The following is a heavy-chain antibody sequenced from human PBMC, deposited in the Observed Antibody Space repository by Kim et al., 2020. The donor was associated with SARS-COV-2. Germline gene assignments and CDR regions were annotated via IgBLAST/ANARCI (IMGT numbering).Heavy chain of an antibody. Sequence: GGSLRLSCEVSGFTFNGFWMSWVRQAPGKGLEWVAAIKRDGSDKYYVDSVKGRFTISRDNAKNSLYLQINGLRAKDTAVYYCARKFGSGSPWYFVYWGEGVSDTVSS. V-gene: IGHV3-7*01. D-gene: IGHD3-10*01. CDR2: IKRDGSDK. CDR3: ARKFGSGSPWYFVY. CDR1: GFTFNGFW. J-gene: IGHJ4*02.